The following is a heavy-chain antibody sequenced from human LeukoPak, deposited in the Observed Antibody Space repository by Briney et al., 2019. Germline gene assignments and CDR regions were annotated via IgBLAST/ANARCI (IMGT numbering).Heavy chain of an antibody. J-gene: IGHJ4*02. Sequence: PGGSLKLSCIASGFTFSTYWMSWVRQAPGGGLEWVANITEDGSETYCVDSVKGRFTISRDNAKISLYLQMNSLRAEDTAVYYCASQFWWAAVAGTTLDYWGQGTLVTVSS. CDR2: ITEDGSET. CDR1: GFTFSTYW. CDR3: ASQFWWAAVAGTTLDY. V-gene: IGHV3-7*05. D-gene: IGHD6-19*01.